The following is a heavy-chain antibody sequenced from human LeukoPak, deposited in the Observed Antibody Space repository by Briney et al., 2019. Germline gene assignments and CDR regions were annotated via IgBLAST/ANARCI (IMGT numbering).Heavy chain of an antibody. Sequence: GGPLRLSCAASGFTFSNNGMHWVRQAPGKGLEWLAVISKDGINIYYGDSVKGRFTISRDNPKDTLYLEMNSLKPEDTAVYYCARDRLQGYYYGMDVWGQGTTVTVSS. D-gene: IGHD2-15*01. CDR1: GFTFSNNG. CDR2: ISKDGINI. CDR3: ARDRLQGYYYGMDV. V-gene: IGHV3-30*03. J-gene: IGHJ6*02.